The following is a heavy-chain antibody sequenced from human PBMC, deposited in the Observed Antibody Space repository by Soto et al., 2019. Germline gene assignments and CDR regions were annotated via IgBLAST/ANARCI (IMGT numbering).Heavy chain of an antibody. CDR3: AAELFGDNMVRGNFDY. J-gene: IGHJ4*02. CDR2: IVVGSGNT. V-gene: IGHV1-58*01. D-gene: IGHD3-10*01. Sequence: SVKVSCKASGFTFTSSAVQWVRQARGQRLEWIGWIVVGSGNTNYAQKFQERVTITRDMSTSTAYMELSSLRSEDTAVYYCAAELFGDNMVRGNFDYWGQGTLVTVSS. CDR1: GFTFTSSA.